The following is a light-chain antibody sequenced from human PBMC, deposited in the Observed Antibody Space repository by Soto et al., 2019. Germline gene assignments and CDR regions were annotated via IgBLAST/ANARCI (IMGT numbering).Light chain of an antibody. CDR1: QSVSSSY. J-gene: IGKJ1*01. V-gene: IGKV3-20*01. CDR3: QQYGSSPWT. CDR2: GAS. Sequence: EIVLTQSPGTRSLSPGERATLSCRASQSVSSSYLAWYQQKHGQAPRLLIYGASSRATGIPDRFSGSGSRTNFTLTISRLEPEDFAVYYCQQYGSSPWTFGEGTKVEIK.